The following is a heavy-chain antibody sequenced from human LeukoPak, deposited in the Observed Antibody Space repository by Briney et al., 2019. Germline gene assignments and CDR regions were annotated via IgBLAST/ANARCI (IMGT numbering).Heavy chain of an antibody. CDR2: ISYDGSNK. V-gene: IGHV3-30*18. D-gene: IGHD5-12*01. CDR1: GFIFSSHG. J-gene: IGHJ4*02. Sequence: PGRSLRLSCAASGFIFSSHGMHWVRQSPGKGLEWVAVISYDGSNKYYADSVKGRFTISRDNSKNTLYLQMNSLRAEDTAVYYCAKDFDYSGYDLGYWGQGTLVTVSS. CDR3: AKDFDYSGYDLGY.